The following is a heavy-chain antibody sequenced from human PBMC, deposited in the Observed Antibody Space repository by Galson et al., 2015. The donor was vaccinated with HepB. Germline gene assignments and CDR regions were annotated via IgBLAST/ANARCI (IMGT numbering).Heavy chain of an antibody. CDR1: GGSISSYY. Sequence: LSLTCTVSGGSISSYYWSWIRQPPGKGLEWIGYIYYSGSTNYNPSLKSRVTISVDTSKNQFSLKLSSVTAADTAVYYCARVYGSGGQAAFDIWGQGTMVTVSS. CDR2: IYYSGST. J-gene: IGHJ3*02. CDR3: ARVYGSGGQAAFDI. V-gene: IGHV4-59*01. D-gene: IGHD3-10*01.